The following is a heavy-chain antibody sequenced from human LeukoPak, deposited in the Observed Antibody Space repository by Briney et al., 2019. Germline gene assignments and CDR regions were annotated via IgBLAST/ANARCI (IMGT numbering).Heavy chain of an antibody. J-gene: IGHJ6*02. CDR2: IYSGGNT. V-gene: IGHV3-66*01. Sequence: GGSLRLSCAASGFTVSTNYMSWVRQAPGRGLEWVSIIYSGGNTYYADSVKGRFTISRDNSKNTLYLQMNSLRAEDTAVYYCAKDYYGNYGMDVWGQGTTVTVSS. CDR3: AKDYYGNYGMDV. CDR1: GFTVSTNY. D-gene: IGHD3-10*01.